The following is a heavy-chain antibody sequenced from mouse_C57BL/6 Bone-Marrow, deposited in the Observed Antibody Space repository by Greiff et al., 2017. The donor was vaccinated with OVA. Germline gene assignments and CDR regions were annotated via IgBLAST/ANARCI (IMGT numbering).Heavy chain of an antibody. CDR2: IYPRSGNT. V-gene: IGHV1-81*01. J-gene: IGHJ3*01. Sequence: VQLQQSGAELARPGASVKLSCKASGYTFTSYGISWVKQRTGQGLEWIGEIYPRSGNTYYNEKFKGKATLTADKSSSTAYMELRSLTSEDSAVYFCARRGTTVVKGCAYWGQGTLVTVSA. CDR3: ARRGTTVVKGCAY. D-gene: IGHD1-1*01. CDR1: GYTFTSYG.